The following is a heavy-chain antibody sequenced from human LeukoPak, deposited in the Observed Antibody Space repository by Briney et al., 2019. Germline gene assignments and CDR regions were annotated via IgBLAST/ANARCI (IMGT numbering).Heavy chain of an antibody. Sequence: HSGGSLRLSCAASGFSVSGNWMHWVRQAPGKGLVWVSRINSDGSSTNYADSVRGQFTISRDNAKNTVYLQVNSLRVEDTAVYYCARGSGAYGDFDYWGQGTLVTVSS. V-gene: IGHV3-74*01. CDR3: ARGSGAYGDFDY. J-gene: IGHJ4*02. CDR1: GFSVSGNW. D-gene: IGHD6-19*01. CDR2: INSDGSST.